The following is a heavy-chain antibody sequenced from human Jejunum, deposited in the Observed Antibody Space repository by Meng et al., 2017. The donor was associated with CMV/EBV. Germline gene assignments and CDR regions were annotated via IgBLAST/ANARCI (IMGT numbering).Heavy chain of an antibody. CDR3: ARRWAVAGLDY. Sequence: CAAWGFTFSDVHMSWVRQAPGEGLEWLSYITDTYSVSYADSLKGRFTISRDNARNSVYLQMNSLRVEDTAVYYCARRWAVAGLDYWGQGTLVTVSS. CDR1: GFTFSDVH. V-gene: IGHV3-11*04. CDR2: ITDTYSV. J-gene: IGHJ4*02. D-gene: IGHD6-19*01.